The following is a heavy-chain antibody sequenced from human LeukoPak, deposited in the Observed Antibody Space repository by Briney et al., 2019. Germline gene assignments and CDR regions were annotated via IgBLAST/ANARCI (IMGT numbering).Heavy chain of an antibody. Sequence: GGSLRLSCAASGFTFSNYVMHWVCQAPGKGLEYVSAISTSGGGTYYANSVKGRFTISRDNSKNTLYLQMGSLRAEDMAVYYCARVAVAGTPYFDYWGQGALVTVSS. CDR2: ISTSGGGT. D-gene: IGHD6-19*01. J-gene: IGHJ4*02. CDR3: ARVAVAGTPYFDY. V-gene: IGHV3-64*01. CDR1: GFTFSNYV.